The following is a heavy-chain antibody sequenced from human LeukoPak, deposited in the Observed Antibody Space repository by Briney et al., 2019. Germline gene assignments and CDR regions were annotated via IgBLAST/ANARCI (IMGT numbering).Heavy chain of an antibody. CDR2: ISSSGSTI. J-gene: IGHJ5*02. CDR1: GFTFSSYE. D-gene: IGHD3-3*01. CDR3: ARVHRITIFGVVRFDP. V-gene: IGHV3-48*03. Sequence: GGSLRLSCAASGFTFSSYEMNWVRQAPGKGLEWVSYISSSGSTIYYADSVKGRFTISRDNAKNSLYLQMNSLRAEDTAGYYLARVHRITIFGVVRFDPWGQGTLVTVSS.